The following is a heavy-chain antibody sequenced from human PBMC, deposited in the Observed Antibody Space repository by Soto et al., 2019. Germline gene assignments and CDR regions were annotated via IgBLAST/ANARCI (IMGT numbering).Heavy chain of an antibody. V-gene: IGHV4-38-2*01. CDR1: GYSISSGYY. CDR3: ARASRYSSGWYSTDDAFDI. D-gene: IGHD6-19*01. Sequence: PSETLSLTCAVSGYSISSGYYWGWIRQPPGKGLEWIGSIYHSGSTYYNPSLKSRVTISVDTSKNQFSLELSSVTAADTAVYYCARASRYSSGWYSTDDAFDIGGQATMVTFSS. J-gene: IGHJ3*02. CDR2: IYHSGST.